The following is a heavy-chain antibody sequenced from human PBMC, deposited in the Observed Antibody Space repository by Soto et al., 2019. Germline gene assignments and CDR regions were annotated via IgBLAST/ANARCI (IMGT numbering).Heavy chain of an antibody. D-gene: IGHD6-13*01. CDR3: ATGAAASYY. CDR2: VDPEGGET. V-gene: IGHV1-69-2*01. CDR1: GYTFTDYY. Sequence: ASVEVSCKXSGYTFTDYYMHWVQQAPGKGLEWMGLVDPEGGETIYAEKFQGRVTIPADTSTDTAYMELSSLRSEDTAVYYCATGAAASYYWGQGTLVTVSS. J-gene: IGHJ4*02.